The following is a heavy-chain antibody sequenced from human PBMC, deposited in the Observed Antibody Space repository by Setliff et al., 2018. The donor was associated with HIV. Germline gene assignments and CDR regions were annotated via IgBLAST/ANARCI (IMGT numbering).Heavy chain of an antibody. Sequence: ETLSLTCTVSDGSVSSTGYSWGWIRQSPGKGLEWVASISSSGSYIYYADSMKGRFTISRDNAKNSLYLQMNSLRAEDTAVYFCARPTNIDTLYYGSQSFYMYYYGLDVWGQGTTVTVSS. V-gene: IGHV3-21*01. CDR3: ARPTNIDTLYYGSQSFYMYYYGLDV. CDR1: DGSVSSTGYS. CDR2: ISSSGSYI. D-gene: IGHD1-26*01. J-gene: IGHJ6*02.